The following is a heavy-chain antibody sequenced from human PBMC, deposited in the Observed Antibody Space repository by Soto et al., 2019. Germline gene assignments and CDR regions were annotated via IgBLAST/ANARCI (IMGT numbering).Heavy chain of an antibody. V-gene: IGHV3-21*01. CDR2: ISSTTNYI. CDR3: ARESEDLTSNFDY. J-gene: IGHJ4*02. Sequence: EVQLVESGGGLVKPGGSLRLSCAASGFTFTRYSMNWVRQAPGKGLEWGSSISSTTNYIYYADSMKGRCTVSRDNAKNSVYLEMNSLSAEDTAVYYWARESEDLTSNFDYWGQGNLVTVS. CDR1: GFTFTRYS.